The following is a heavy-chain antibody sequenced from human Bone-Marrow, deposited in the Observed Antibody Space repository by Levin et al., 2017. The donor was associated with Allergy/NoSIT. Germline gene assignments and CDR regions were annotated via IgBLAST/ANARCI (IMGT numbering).Heavy chain of an antibody. Sequence: ASVKVSCKASGYTFTSYDINWVRQATGQGLEWMGWMNPNSGNTGYAQKFQGRVTMTRNTSISTAYMELSSLRSEDTAVYYCARGLGWVGGMDVWGQGTTVTVSS. J-gene: IGHJ6*02. CDR3: ARGLGWVGGMDV. CDR2: MNPNSGNT. D-gene: IGHD1-26*01. V-gene: IGHV1-8*01. CDR1: GYTFTSYD.